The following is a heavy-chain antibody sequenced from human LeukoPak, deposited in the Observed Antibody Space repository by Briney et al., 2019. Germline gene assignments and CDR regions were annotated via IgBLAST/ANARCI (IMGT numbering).Heavy chain of an antibody. Sequence: GGSLRLSCAASGLTFSSYSMNWVRQAPGKGLEWVSSISSSSSYIYYADSVKGRFTISRDNAKNSLYLQMNSLRAEDTAVYYCARDHFMTAHYDSSGPIDYWGQETLVTVSS. D-gene: IGHD3-22*01. J-gene: IGHJ4*02. V-gene: IGHV3-21*01. CDR2: ISSSSSYI. CDR3: ARDHFMTAHYDSSGPIDY. CDR1: GLTFSSYS.